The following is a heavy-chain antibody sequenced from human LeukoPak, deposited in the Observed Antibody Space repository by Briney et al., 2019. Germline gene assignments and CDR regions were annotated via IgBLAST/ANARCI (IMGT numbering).Heavy chain of an antibody. CDR1: GFTVSSNY. D-gene: IGHD1-26*01. CDR2: IYSGGST. CDR3: ARSVGATMRKNLYFDY. J-gene: IGHJ4*02. Sequence: GGSLRLSYAASGFTVSSNYMSWVRQAPGKGLEWVSLIYSGGSTYYADSVKGRFTISRDNSKNTLDLQMNSLRAEDTAVYYCARSVGATMRKNLYFDYWGQGTLVTVSS. V-gene: IGHV3-53*01.